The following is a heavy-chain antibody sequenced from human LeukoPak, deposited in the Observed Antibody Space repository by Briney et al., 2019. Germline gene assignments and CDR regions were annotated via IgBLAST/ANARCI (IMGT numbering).Heavy chain of an antibody. D-gene: IGHD1-7*01. J-gene: IGHJ4*02. CDR1: GGSFSGYY. V-gene: IGHV4-34*01. Sequence: PSETLSLTCAVYGGSFSGYYWSWIRPPPGKGLEWIGEINHSGNTNYNPSLKSRVTISVDTSKNQFSLKLSSVTAADTAVYYCARQGIYSLNYFYWGQGTLVTVSS. CDR2: INHSGNT. CDR3: ARQGIYSLNYFY.